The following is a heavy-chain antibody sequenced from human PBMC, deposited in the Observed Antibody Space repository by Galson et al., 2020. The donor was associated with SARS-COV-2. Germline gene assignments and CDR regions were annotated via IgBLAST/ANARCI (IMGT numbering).Heavy chain of an antibody. CDR1: GFTFSTYA. CDR2: IWSDGVHK. V-gene: IGHV3-33*01. CDR3: VPTIIVPGTLDY. Sequence: GESLKISCVASGFTFSTYAMHWVRQAPGKGLEWVAVIWSDGVHKYYGDSVKGRFTISRDNSKNTVNLQMSSLRVEDTAIYYCVPTIIVPGTLDYWGQGTLVSVSS. J-gene: IGHJ4*02. D-gene: IGHD6-19*01.